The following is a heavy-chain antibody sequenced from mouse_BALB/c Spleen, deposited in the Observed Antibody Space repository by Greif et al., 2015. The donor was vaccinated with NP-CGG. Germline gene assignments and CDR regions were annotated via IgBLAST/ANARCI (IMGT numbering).Heavy chain of an antibody. Sequence: EVKLMESGGGLVQPGGSLRLSCATSGFTFTDYYMSWVRQLPGKALEWLGFIRNKANGYTTEYSASVKGRFTISRDNSQSILYLQMNTLRAEDSATYYCAREGLGDYWGQGTTLTVSS. CDR3: AREGLGDY. J-gene: IGHJ2*01. D-gene: IGHD4-1*01. V-gene: IGHV7-3*02. CDR1: GFTFTDYY. CDR2: IRNKANGYTT.